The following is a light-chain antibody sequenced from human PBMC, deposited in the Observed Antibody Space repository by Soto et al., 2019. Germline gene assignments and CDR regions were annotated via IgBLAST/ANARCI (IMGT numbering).Light chain of an antibody. Sequence: EIVMTQSPATLSVSPGERATLSCRASQSVSSNLAWYQQKPGQAPRLLIYGASTRATGIPARFSGSGSGTEFTLTISSLQSEDFAVYYCQQYKNYFLTFGGGTKVEIK. CDR2: GAS. J-gene: IGKJ4*01. V-gene: IGKV3-15*01. CDR3: QQYKNYFLT. CDR1: QSVSSN.